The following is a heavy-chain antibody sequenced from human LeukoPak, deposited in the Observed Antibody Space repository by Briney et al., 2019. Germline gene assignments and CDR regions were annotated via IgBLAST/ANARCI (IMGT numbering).Heavy chain of an antibody. CDR1: GYNFTSYW. CDR3: ARHGAYRLSTGGMDV. CDR2: IYPGDSDT. D-gene: IGHD1-26*01. V-gene: IGHV5-51*01. Sequence: PGESLKISCKGSGYNFTSYWIGWVRQMPGKGLEWMGIIYPGDSDTTYSPSFQGQVTISADKSISTAYLQWSSLKASDTAMYYCARHGAYRLSTGGMDVWGKGTTVTVSS. J-gene: IGHJ6*04.